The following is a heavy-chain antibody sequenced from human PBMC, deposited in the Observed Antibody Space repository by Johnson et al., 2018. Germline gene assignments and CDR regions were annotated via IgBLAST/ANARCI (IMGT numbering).Heavy chain of an antibody. D-gene: IGHD3-9*01. CDR3: VRTVNIDWRNAFQI. V-gene: IGHV3-74*01. CDR1: GFTFSNYW. Sequence: VQLQESGGGLVQPGGSLRLSCAASGFTFSNYWMHWVRQASGKGLVWVSRINTDGSNIGYADSVKGRFAISRDNAKNTQYLQMDSRRAEDTAVYYCVRTVNIDWRNAFQIWGQGTMVTVSS. J-gene: IGHJ3*02. CDR2: INTDGSNI.